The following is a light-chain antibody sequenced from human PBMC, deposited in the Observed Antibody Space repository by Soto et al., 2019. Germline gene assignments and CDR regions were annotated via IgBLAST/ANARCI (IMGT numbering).Light chain of an antibody. Sequence: QSALPQPASLSGSPGQSITISCTGTSSDVGGYNYVSWYQQHPGKAPKLMIYDVSNRPSGVSNRFSGSKSGNTASLTISGLQAEDEADYYCSSDRASSTTHYVFGTGTKLTVL. V-gene: IGLV2-14*03. J-gene: IGLJ1*01. CDR2: DVS. CDR1: SSDVGGYNY. CDR3: SSDRASSTTHYV.